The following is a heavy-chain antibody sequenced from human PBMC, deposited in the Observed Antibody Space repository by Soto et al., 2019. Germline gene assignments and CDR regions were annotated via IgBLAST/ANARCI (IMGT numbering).Heavy chain of an antibody. Sequence: GGSLRLSCAVSGFTVSSNSITWVRQAPGQGLEWVSVLHSDVSTYYVDSVKGRFTISRDNSKNTLYLQMNSLRAEDTAVYYCASTYGDHDAFDIWGQGTMVTVSS. V-gene: IGHV3-53*01. CDR2: LHSDVST. CDR1: GFTVSSNS. J-gene: IGHJ3*02. CDR3: ASTYGDHDAFDI. D-gene: IGHD4-17*01.